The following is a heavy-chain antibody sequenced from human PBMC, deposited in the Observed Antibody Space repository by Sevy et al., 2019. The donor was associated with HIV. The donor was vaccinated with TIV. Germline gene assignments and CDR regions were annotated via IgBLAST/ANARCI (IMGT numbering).Heavy chain of an antibody. CDR2: IYYTGGS. CDR1: GGSISSGDYY. V-gene: IGHV4-30-4*01. Sequence: SESLSLTCTVSGGSISSGDYYWSWIRQPPGKCLEWIGYIYYTGGSYYNPSLKSRVSMSVDTSTNQFSLKLSSVTAADTAVYYCASKREYKNGPFDYWGQGTLVTVSS. CDR3: ASKREYKNGPFDY. D-gene: IGHD1-1*01. J-gene: IGHJ4*02.